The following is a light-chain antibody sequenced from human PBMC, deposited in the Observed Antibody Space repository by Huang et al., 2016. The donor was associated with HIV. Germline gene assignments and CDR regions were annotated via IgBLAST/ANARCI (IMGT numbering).Light chain of an antibody. Sequence: DIVMTQSPDSLAVPLGERATISCVSSQSVLYSANKKHCPMNCLAWYQKKPGQPPKLLMYWASSRASGVPDRFSGSGSGTDVTRTISSLQAEDVAVYYCQQHYSTPWTFGQGTKVEIK. V-gene: IGKV4-1*01. J-gene: IGKJ1*01. CDR1: QSVLYSANKKHC. CDR3: QQHYSTPWT. CDR2: WAS.